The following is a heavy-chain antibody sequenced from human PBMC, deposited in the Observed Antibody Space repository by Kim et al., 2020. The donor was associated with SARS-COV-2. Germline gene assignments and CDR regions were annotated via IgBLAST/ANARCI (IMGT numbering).Heavy chain of an antibody. Sequence: DPVKGRLTSSRDNSKNTLYLQMNSLRPEDTAVYYCEKDKSSYSSSWFDYWGQGTLVTVSS. CDR3: EKDKSSYSSSWFDY. V-gene: IGHV3-30*02. D-gene: IGHD6-13*01. J-gene: IGHJ4*02.